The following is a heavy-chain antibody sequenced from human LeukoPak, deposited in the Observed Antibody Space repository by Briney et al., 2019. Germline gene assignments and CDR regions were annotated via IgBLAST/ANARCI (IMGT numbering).Heavy chain of an antibody. J-gene: IGHJ4*02. CDR2: ISGSGGST. D-gene: IGHD6-13*01. Sequence: GGSLRLSCAASGFTFSSYGMHWVRQAPGKGLEWVSAISGSGGSTYYADSVKGRFTISRDNSKNTLYLQMNSLRAEDTAVYYCAKGRASSSWYVYFDYWGQGTLVTVSS. V-gene: IGHV3-23*01. CDR3: AKGRASSSWYVYFDY. CDR1: GFTFSSYG.